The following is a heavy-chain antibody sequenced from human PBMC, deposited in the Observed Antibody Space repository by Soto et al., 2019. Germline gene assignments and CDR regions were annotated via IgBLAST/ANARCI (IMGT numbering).Heavy chain of an antibody. CDR1: GGSFSGYY. CDR3: ARVLRYSSGWYYFDY. J-gene: IGHJ4*02. D-gene: IGHD6-19*01. Sequence: SETLSLTCAVYGGSFSGYYWSWIRQPPGKGLEWIGEINHSGSTNYNPSLKSRVTISVDTSKNQFSLKLSSVTAADTAVYYCARVLRYSSGWYYFDYWGQGTLVTVSS. CDR2: INHSGST. V-gene: IGHV4-34*01.